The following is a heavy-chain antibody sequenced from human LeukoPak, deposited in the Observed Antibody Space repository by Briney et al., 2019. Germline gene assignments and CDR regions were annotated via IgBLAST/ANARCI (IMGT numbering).Heavy chain of an antibody. Sequence: GGSLRLSCAASGFTFSSYWMSWVRQAPGKGLEWVANIKQDGSEKYYVDSVKGRFTPSRDNAKNSLYLQMSSLRAEDTAVYYCARFGTYLDYFDNWGQGSLVTVSS. CDR1: GFTFSSYW. CDR3: ARFGTYLDYFDN. V-gene: IGHV3-7*01. CDR2: IKQDGSEK. J-gene: IGHJ4*02. D-gene: IGHD1-26*01.